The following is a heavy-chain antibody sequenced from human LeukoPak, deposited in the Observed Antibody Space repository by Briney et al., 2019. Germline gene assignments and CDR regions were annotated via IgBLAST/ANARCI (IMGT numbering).Heavy chain of an antibody. CDR1: GGSISSYH. D-gene: IGHD3-3*01. J-gene: IGHJ4*02. CDR3: ARARITIFGVASYYFDY. V-gene: IGHV4-59*01. Sequence: SETLSLTCTVSGGSISSYHWSWIRQPPGKGLEWIGYIYYSGSTNYNPSLKSRVTISVDTSKNQFSLKLSSVTAADTAVYYCARARITIFGVASYYFDYWGQGTLVTVSS. CDR2: IYYSGST.